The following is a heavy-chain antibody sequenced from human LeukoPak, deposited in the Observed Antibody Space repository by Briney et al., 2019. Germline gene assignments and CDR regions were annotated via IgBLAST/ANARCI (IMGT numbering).Heavy chain of an antibody. Sequence: SETLSLTCTVSGGFINSGGYYWSWIRQPPGKGLEWIGYIYHSGSTYYNPSLKSRVTISVDRSKNQFSLRLSSVTAADTAVYYCARWGGVVVVPPAGLDSWGQGILVTVSS. CDR3: ARWGGVVVVPPAGLDS. CDR2: IYHSGST. D-gene: IGHD2-2*01. CDR1: GGFINSGGYY. J-gene: IGHJ4*02. V-gene: IGHV4-30-2*01.